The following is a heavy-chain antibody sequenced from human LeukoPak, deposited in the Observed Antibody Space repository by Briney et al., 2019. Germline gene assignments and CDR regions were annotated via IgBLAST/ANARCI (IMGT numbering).Heavy chain of an antibody. V-gene: IGHV4-39*01. CDR3: ARHENIVVVASATAFDY. CDR1: GGSISSSRYY. CDR2: LYYSGNT. D-gene: IGHD2-15*01. Sequence: KPSETLSLTCTVSGGSISSSRYYWGWIRQSPGKGLEWIGSLYYSGNTYYNPSLKSRVTMSVDTSKNHSSLKVTSVTAADTAMYYCARHENIVVVASATAFDYWGQGTLVTVSS. J-gene: IGHJ4*02.